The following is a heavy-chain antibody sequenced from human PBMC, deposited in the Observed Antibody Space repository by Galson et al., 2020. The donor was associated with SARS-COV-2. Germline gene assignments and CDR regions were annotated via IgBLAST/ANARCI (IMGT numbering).Heavy chain of an antibody. J-gene: IGHJ4*02. CDR1: GFTFSNYA. Sequence: GGSLRLSCAASGFTFSNYAMHWVRQAPGKGLEWVAFISYDGSNKYYADSVMGRFASSRDNSKTTLYLQMNSLRAEDTAVYYCAKGSISCSSTACYADNWCQGTLVTVSS. CDR2: ISYDGSNK. D-gene: IGHD2-2*01. CDR3: AKGSISCSSTACYADN. V-gene: IGHV3-30*18.